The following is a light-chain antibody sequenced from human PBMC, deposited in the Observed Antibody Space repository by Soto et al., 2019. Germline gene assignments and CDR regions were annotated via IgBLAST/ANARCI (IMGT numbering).Light chain of an antibody. Sequence: QSVLTQPASVSGSPGQSITISCTGTSSDVGGYRFVSWYQHHPGEAPKLMIYEVRDRLSGVSNRFSGSKSGNTASLTISGLQSEDEADYYCTSYTPTGALVFGSGTKLTVL. CDR3: TSYTPTGALV. CDR2: EVR. J-gene: IGLJ3*02. CDR1: SSDVGGYRF. V-gene: IGLV2-14*01.